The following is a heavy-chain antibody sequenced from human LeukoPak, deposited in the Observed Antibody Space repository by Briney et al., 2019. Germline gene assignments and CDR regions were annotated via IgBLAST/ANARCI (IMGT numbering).Heavy chain of an antibody. CDR2: ISYDGSNK. Sequence: GGSLRLSCAASGFTVSSNHMIWVRQAPGKGLEWVAVISYDGSNKYYADSVKGRFTISRDNSKNTLYLQMNSLRGEDTAVYHCAKQRLSGWDYLDYWGQGTLVTVSS. V-gene: IGHV3-30*18. D-gene: IGHD6-19*01. CDR1: GFTVSSNH. CDR3: AKQRLSGWDYLDY. J-gene: IGHJ4*02.